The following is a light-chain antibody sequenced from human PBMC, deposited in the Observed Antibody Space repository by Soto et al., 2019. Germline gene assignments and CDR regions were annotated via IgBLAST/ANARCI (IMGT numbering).Light chain of an antibody. Sequence: EIVFTQSPGTPSLSPGERATPLCRASQSVATSQLAWYQQKPGQAPRLLIGASSRATGVPDRFIASGSGTDFTLTISRLEPEDFAVYYCQQFASSPRTFGRGTKVDIK. CDR2: GAS. V-gene: IGKV3-20*01. J-gene: IGKJ1*01. CDR3: QQFASSPRT. CDR1: QSVATSQ.